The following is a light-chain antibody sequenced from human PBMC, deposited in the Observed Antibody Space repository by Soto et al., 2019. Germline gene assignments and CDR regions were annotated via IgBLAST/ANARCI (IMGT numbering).Light chain of an antibody. J-gene: IGKJ1*01. CDR3: QQYGSSPGT. V-gene: IGKV3-20*01. CDR2: GAS. Sequence: EIVLTQSPGTLSLSPGERATLSCRASQSVSSSYLAWYQQKPGQAPRLLIYGASSRATGIPDRFSGSGSGKNFTLTINGMEPEDFAEYYCQQYGSSPGTFGQGTKVEIK. CDR1: QSVSSSY.